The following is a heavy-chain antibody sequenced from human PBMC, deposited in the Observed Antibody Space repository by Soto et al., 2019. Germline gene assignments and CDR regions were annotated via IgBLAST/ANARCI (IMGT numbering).Heavy chain of an antibody. Sequence: QVQLVESGGGVVQPGRSLRLSCAASGFTFSSYALHWVRQAPGKGLEWVAVISYDGSDKYYADSVKGRFAISRDNSRDTLLLQMNSLRTEDTAVYYCAKGAPTVFGVVTVWGHGPLVNVSS. J-gene: IGHJ4*01. CDR3: AKGAPTVFGVVTV. D-gene: IGHD3-3*01. CDR2: ISYDGSDK. CDR1: GFTFSSYA. V-gene: IGHV3-30*09.